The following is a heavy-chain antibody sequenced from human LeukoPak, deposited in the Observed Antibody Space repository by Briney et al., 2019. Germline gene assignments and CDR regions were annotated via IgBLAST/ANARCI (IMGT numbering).Heavy chain of an antibody. V-gene: IGHV3-30*18. D-gene: IGHD3-22*01. CDR3: AKPPYDSSGYYQSTFDY. CDR2: MSYDGSKE. CDR1: GFSFSSYG. Sequence: GGSLRLSCAASGFSFSSYGMHWVRQAPGKGLEWVAVMSYDGSKEYYADSVKGRFTISRDNSKNTLYLQMNSLRAEDAAVYYCAKPPYDSSGYYQSTFDYWGQGTLVTVSS. J-gene: IGHJ4*02.